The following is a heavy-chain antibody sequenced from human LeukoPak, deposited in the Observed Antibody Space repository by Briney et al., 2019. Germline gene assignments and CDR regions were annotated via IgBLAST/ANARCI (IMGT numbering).Heavy chain of an antibody. CDR1: GLTFSSYS. D-gene: IGHD6-13*01. J-gene: IGHJ4*02. CDR2: ISSSSNYI. Sequence: PGGSLRLSCVASGLTFSSYSINWVRQAPGKGREWDSSISSSSNYIYYSDSIKGRFTISRDNTQNSLYLQMDSLRADDTAIYYCARVRGYSSSSGDFDYWGQGTLVTVSS. V-gene: IGHV3-21*06. CDR3: ARVRGYSSSSGDFDY.